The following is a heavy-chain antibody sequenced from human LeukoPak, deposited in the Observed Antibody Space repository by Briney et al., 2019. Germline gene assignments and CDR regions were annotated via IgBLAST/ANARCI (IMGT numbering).Heavy chain of an antibody. CDR1: GITVSSNY. D-gene: IGHD3-9*01. CDR3: ARARLSLNRRYDILTGYPMRIFDY. Sequence: PGGSLRLSCAASGITVSSNYMTWVRQAPGKGLEWIGSIYYSGSTYYNPSLKSRVTISVDTSKNQFSLKLSSVTAADTAVYYCARARLSLNRRYDILTGYPMRIFDYWGQGTLVTVSS. V-gene: IGHV4-39*07. CDR2: IYYSGST. J-gene: IGHJ4*02.